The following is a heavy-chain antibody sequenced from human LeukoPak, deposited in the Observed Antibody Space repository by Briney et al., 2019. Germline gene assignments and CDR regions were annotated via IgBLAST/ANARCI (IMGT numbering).Heavy chain of an antibody. CDR3: ARLDNWNGYYFDY. CDR2: IYYTGST. CDR1: GGSIGSSSHF. D-gene: IGHD1-20*01. V-gene: IGHV4-39*01. J-gene: IGHJ4*02. Sequence: SETLSLTCTVSGGSIGSSSHFWGWIRQPPGKGLEWIGSIYYTGSTYYNSSLKSRLTISVDTSKNQFSLKLSSVTAADTAVFYCARLDNWNGYYFDYWGQGTLVTVSS.